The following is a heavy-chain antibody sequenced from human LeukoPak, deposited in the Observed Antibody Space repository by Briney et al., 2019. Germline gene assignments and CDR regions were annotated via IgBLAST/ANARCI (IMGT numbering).Heavy chain of an antibody. CDR1: GDSISSNSCY. CDR2: IYYSGST. D-gene: IGHD6-13*01. Sequence: SETLSLTCTVSGDSISSNSCYWGWIRQPPGKGLEWIGSIYYSGSTYYNLSLKSRVTISVDTSKTQFSLKLNSVTAADTAVYYCARGGGYSSSRWSYWGQGTLVTVSS. J-gene: IGHJ4*02. CDR3: ARGGGYSSSRWSY. V-gene: IGHV4-39*01.